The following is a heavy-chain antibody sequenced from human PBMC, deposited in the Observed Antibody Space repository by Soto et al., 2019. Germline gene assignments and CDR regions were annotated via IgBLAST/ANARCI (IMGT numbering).Heavy chain of an antibody. CDR2: IYYSGST. D-gene: IGHD1-20*01. Sequence: SETLSLTCTVSGGSISSYYWSWIRQPPGKGLEWIGYIYYSGSTNYNPSLKSRVTISVDTSKNQFSLKLSSVTAADTAVYYCARVVTGTTSAFDIWGQGTMVTVSS. V-gene: IGHV4-59*01. CDR1: GGSISSYY. J-gene: IGHJ3*02. CDR3: ARVVTGTTSAFDI.